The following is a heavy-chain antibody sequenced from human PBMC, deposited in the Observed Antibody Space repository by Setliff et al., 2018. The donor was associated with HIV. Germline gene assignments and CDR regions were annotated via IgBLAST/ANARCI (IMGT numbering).Heavy chain of an antibody. Sequence: SLTCAVYGGSFSGYYWSWIRQPPGKGLEWIGEINHDRTTNYNPSHKSRVTISVDTSKNQFSLTLNSVTAADTAVYYCARGSRQLTIFGVVFKTNYYFMDVWGKGTAVTVSS. V-gene: IGHV4-34*01. CDR1: GGSFSGYY. CDR2: INHDRTT. CDR3: ARGSRQLTIFGVVFKTNYYFMDV. D-gene: IGHD3-3*01. J-gene: IGHJ6*03.